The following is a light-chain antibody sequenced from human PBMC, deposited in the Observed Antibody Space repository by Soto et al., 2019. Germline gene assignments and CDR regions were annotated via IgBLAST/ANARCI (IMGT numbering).Light chain of an antibody. CDR1: QSISRW. CDR3: QQYHSFWT. V-gene: IGKV1-5*01. CDR2: DAS. J-gene: IGKJ1*01. Sequence: DIQITQSPSTLSASVGDRVTITCRASQSISRWLAWYQQKPGKAPNLLIYDASNLQSGVPARFSGSGSGTEFTLTISSLQPDDFATYFCQQYHSFWTFGQGTKVEVK.